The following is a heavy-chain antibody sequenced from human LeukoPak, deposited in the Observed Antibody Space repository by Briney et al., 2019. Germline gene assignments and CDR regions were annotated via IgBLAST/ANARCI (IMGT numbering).Heavy chain of an antibody. CDR3: AKDMGYDFWSGYYTGGMDY. J-gene: IGHJ4*02. V-gene: IGHV3-33*06. D-gene: IGHD3-3*01. CDR2: IWYDGSNK. CDR1: GFTFSSYG. Sequence: GGSLRLSCAASGFTFSSYGMHRVRQAPGKGLEWVAVIWYDGSNKYYADSVKGRFTISRDNSKNTLYLRMNSLRAEDTAVYYCAKDMGYDFWSGYYTGGMDYWGQGTLVTVSS.